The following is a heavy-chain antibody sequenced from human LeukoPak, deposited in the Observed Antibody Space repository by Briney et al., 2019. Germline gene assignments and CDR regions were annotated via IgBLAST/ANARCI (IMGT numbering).Heavy chain of an antibody. CDR1: GGTFSSYA. V-gene: IGHV1-69*05. CDR2: IIPIFGTA. J-gene: IGHJ6*03. Sequence: SVKVSCKASGGTFSSYAISWVRQAPGQGLEWMGGIIPIFGTANYAQKFQGRVTITTDESTSTAYMELSSLRSEDTAVYYCARDKLTTVTTWERATASPHCMDVWGKGTTVTVSS. D-gene: IGHD4-11*01. CDR3: ARDKLTTVTTWERATASPHCMDV.